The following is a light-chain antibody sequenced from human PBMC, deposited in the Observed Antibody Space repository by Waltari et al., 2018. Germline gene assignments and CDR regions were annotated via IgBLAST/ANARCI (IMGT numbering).Light chain of an antibody. Sequence: DIQMPPSPSTLPASVGDPVPITCRASQRINTWLAWYQQKPGKAPKLLIYQASYLESGVPSRFSGSGSGTDFTLTITSLQPDDFATYYCQQFTNENFPTFGQGTKVEIK. V-gene: IGKV1-5*03. CDR3: QQFTNENFPT. J-gene: IGKJ1*01. CDR1: QRINTW. CDR2: QAS.